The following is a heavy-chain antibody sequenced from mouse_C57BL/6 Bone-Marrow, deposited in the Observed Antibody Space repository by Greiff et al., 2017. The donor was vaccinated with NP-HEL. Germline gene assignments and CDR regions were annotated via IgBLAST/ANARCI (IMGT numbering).Heavy chain of an antibody. CDR1: GYTFTDYA. CDR3: AFDGYPYWYFDV. CDR2: ISTYYGDA. J-gene: IGHJ1*03. D-gene: IGHD2-3*01. V-gene: IGHV1-67*01. Sequence: QVQLQQSGPELVRPGVSVKISCKGSGYTFTDYAMHWVKQSHAKSLEWIGVISTYYGDASYNQKFKDKATMTVDKSSSTAYMQLSSLTSEDSAVYYCAFDGYPYWYFDVWGTGTTVTVSS.